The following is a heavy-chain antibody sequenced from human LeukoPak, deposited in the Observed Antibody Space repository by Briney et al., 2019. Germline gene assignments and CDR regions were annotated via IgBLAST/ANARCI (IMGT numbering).Heavy chain of an antibody. CDR3: ARDRKYYYHMDV. D-gene: IGHD1-14*01. Sequence: SETLSLTCTVSGHSMSSAYSWGWLRQPPGKGLEWIGSMYYSGTTYYNPTLKSRVTISVDTSKNQFSLRLTSVTAADTALYYCARDRKYYYHMDVWGKGTTVTVSS. V-gene: IGHV4-38-2*02. CDR1: GHSMSSAYS. J-gene: IGHJ6*03. CDR2: MYYSGTT.